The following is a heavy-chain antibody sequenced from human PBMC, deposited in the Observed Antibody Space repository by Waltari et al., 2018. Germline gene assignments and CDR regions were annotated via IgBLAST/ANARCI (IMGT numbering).Heavy chain of an antibody. J-gene: IGHJ4*02. CDR2: IKQDGSEK. CDR1: GFAFRSYW. CDR3: ARDRFLDDPSFDY. Sequence: EVQLVESGGGLVQPGGSLRLFCAVSGFAFRSYWMSWVRQAPGKGLVWGANIKQDGSEKYYVDSVKGRFTISRDNAKNSLYLQMNRLRAEDTAVYYCARDRFLDDPSFDYWGQGTLVTVSS. V-gene: IGHV3-7*04. D-gene: IGHD3-3*01.